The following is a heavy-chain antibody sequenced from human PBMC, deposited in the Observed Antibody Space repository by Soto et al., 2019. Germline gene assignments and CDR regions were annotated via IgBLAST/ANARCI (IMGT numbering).Heavy chain of an antibody. D-gene: IGHD4-17*01. Sequence: QVQLVESGGGLVKPGGSLRLSCAVFGFTFSDSYMSLVRQAPGKGLEWVSYISSSGTAINYADSVKGRFTISRDNAKNSLYLQMNSLRAEDTAVYYCARLKYGDHYDYWGQGTLVTVSS. V-gene: IGHV3-11*01. CDR3: ARLKYGDHYDY. J-gene: IGHJ4*02. CDR1: GFTFSDSY. CDR2: ISSSGTAI.